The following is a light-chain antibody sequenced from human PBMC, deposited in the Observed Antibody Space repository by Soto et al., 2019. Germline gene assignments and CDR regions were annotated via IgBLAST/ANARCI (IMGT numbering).Light chain of an antibody. J-gene: IGKJ5*01. V-gene: IGKV1-39*01. CDR3: QQSYSTIT. Sequence: DIHMTQSPSSLSASVGDRVTIICRASQSISSYLNWYQQKPGKAPKLLIYAASSLQSGVPSRFSGSGSGTDFTLTISSLQPEDFATYYCQQSYSTITFGQGTRLEIK. CDR1: QSISSY. CDR2: AAS.